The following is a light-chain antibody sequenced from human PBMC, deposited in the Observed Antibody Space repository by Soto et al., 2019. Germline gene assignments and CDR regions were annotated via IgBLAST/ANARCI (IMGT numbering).Light chain of an antibody. CDR3: CSYAGSSTPYV. CDR1: SNDVGRFDY. V-gene: IGLV2-11*01. CDR2: DVN. J-gene: IGLJ1*01. Sequence: LTQPRSVSGSPGQSVTISCTGTSNDVGRFDYVSWYQQHPGKAPKVIIYDVNERPSGVPNRFSGSKSGNTASLTISGLQADDEADYYCCSYAGSSTPYVFGTGTKVIVL.